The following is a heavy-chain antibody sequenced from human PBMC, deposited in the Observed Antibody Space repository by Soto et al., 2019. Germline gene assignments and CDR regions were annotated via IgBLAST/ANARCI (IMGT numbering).Heavy chain of an antibody. CDR1: GLNFSSYS. CDR3: ARDSRRGGDAFDI. D-gene: IGHD2-15*01. V-gene: IGHV3-48*01. Sequence: GGSLRHSCASSGLNFSSYSMNWVRQAPGKGLEWVSYISSSSSTIYYADSVKGRFTISRDNAKNSLYLQMNSLRAEDTAVYYCARDSRRGGDAFDIWGQGTMVTVSS. J-gene: IGHJ3*02. CDR2: ISSSSSTI.